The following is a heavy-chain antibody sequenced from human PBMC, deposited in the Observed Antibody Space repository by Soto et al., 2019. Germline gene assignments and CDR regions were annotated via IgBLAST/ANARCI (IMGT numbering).Heavy chain of an antibody. Sequence: ASVKVSCKASGYTFTGYYMHWVRQAPGQGLEWMGWINPNSGGTNYAQKFQGRVTMTRDTSISTAYMELSRLRSDDTAMYYCARARGGGGITYNYYFDYWGHGTQVTVSS. CDR1: GYTFTGYY. CDR2: INPNSGGT. D-gene: IGHD3-16*01. CDR3: ARARGGGGITYNYYFDY. V-gene: IGHV1-2*02. J-gene: IGHJ4*01.